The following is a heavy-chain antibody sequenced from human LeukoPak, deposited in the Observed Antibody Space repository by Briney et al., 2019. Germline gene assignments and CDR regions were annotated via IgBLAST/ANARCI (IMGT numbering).Heavy chain of an antibody. CDR2: ISGSSGII. Sequence: PGGSLRLSCAASGFTFNTYTMNWVRQAPGKGLEWVSYISGSSGIIDYADSVRGRFTISRDNAKNSLYLQMNSLRAEDTAVYYCARGEQQLLYYFDYWGQGTLVTVSS. CDR3: ARGEQQLLYYFDY. CDR1: GFTFNTYT. V-gene: IGHV3-48*01. J-gene: IGHJ4*02. D-gene: IGHD6-13*01.